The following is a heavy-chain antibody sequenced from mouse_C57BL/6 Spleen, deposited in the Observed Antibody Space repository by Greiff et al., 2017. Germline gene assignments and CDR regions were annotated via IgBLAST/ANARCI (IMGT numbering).Heavy chain of an antibody. V-gene: IGHV1-61*01. CDR3: ARITTVVATDY. CDR2: IYPSDSET. CDR1: GYTFTSYW. D-gene: IGHD1-1*01. Sequence: QVQLQQPGAELVRPGSSVKLSCKASGYTFTSYWMDWVKQRPGQGLEWIGNIYPSDSETHYNQKFKDKATLTVDKSSSTAYMQLSSLTSEDSAVYDCARITTVVATDYWGQGTTLTVSS. J-gene: IGHJ2*01.